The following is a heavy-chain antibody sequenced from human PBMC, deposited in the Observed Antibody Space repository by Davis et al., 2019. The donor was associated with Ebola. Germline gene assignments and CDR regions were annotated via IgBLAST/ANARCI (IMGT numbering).Heavy chain of an antibody. J-gene: IGHJ4*02. CDR3: ARDLMILLVPPALGY. Sequence: GESLKISCAASGLAFSTYAMHCVRQAPGKGPEWVANIKPDGSDRNYVDSVKGRFTITRDNAKNSLYLQMKSLRAEDTAVYFCARDLMILLVPPALGYWGRGTLVTVSS. V-gene: IGHV3-7*01. D-gene: IGHD2-2*01. CDR2: IKPDGSDR. CDR1: GLAFSTYA.